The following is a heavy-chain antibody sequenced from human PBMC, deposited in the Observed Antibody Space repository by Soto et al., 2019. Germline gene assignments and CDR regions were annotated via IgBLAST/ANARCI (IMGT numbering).Heavy chain of an antibody. CDR2: IVPIFGAA. V-gene: IGHV1-69*06. D-gene: IGHD3-22*01. CDR3: ARGSYYYDSSGYTAWFDP. Sequence: QVQLVQSGAEVKKPGSSVKVSCKASGGTFSSYAISWVRQAPGQGLEWMGGIVPIFGAANYAQKLQGRVTLPADKSTGTAYMERSSLRSEDTAVYYCARGSYYYDSSGYTAWFDPWGQGTLVTVSS. CDR1: GGTFSSYA. J-gene: IGHJ5*02.